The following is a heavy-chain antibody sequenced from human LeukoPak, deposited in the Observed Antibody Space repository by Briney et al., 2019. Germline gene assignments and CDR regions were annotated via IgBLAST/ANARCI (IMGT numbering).Heavy chain of an antibody. CDR3: AREVVVTGKGYFDY. J-gene: IGHJ4*02. D-gene: IGHD2-21*02. CDR2: IYYSGST. Sequence: PSETLSLTCTVSGGSISSYYWSWIRQPPGKGLEWIGYIYYSGSTNYNPSLKSRVTISVDTSKNQFSLKLSSVTAADTAVYYCAREVVVTGKGYFDYWGQGTLVTVSS. CDR1: GGSISSYY. V-gene: IGHV4-59*01.